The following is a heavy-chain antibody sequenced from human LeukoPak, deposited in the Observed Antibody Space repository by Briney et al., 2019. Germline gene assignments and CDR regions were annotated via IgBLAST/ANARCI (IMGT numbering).Heavy chain of an antibody. CDR3: VRGGVDY. D-gene: IGHD3-16*01. Sequence: GGSLRLSCAASGFNVNSNYMTWVRQAPGKGLEWVSVIYSGGSTDYVDSVKGRFTISRDNAKNTLYLQMNSLRAEDTAVYYCVRGGVDYWGQGTLVTVSS. CDR2: IYSGGST. J-gene: IGHJ4*02. CDR1: GFNVNSNY. V-gene: IGHV3-66*01.